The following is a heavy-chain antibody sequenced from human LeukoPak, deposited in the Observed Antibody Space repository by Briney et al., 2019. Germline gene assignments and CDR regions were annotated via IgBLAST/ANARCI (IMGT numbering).Heavy chain of an antibody. CDR2: IYTSGST. Sequence: PSETLSLTCTVSGGSISSYYWSWIRQPPGKGLEWIGYIYTSGSTNYNPSLKSRVTISVDTSKNQFSLKLSSVTAADTAVYYCARQGHSDSSSWYVDYYYMDVWGKGTTVTVSS. V-gene: IGHV4-4*09. CDR1: GGSISSYY. J-gene: IGHJ6*03. D-gene: IGHD6-13*01. CDR3: ARQGHSDSSSWYVDYYYMDV.